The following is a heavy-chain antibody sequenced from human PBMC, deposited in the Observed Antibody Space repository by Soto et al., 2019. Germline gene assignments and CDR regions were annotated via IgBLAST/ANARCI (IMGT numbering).Heavy chain of an antibody. V-gene: IGHV4-31*03. CDR2: IYYSGST. D-gene: IGHD4-4*01. Sequence: SETLSLTCTVSGGSISSGGYYWSWIRQHPWKGLEWIGYIYYSGSTYYNPSLKSRVTISVDTSKNQFSLKLSSVTAADTAVYHCARDSKNPWGSYYYGMDVWGQGXTVTVYS. J-gene: IGHJ6*02. CDR3: ARDSKNPWGSYYYGMDV. CDR1: GGSISSGGYY.